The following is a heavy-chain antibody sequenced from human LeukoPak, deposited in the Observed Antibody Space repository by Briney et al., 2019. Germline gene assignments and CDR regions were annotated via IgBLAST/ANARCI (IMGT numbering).Heavy chain of an antibody. J-gene: IGHJ3*02. D-gene: IGHD3-10*01. V-gene: IGHV4-39*07. Sequence: TSETLSLTCTVSGGSISSSSYYWGWIRQPPGKGLEWIGSIYYSGSTYYNPSLKSRVTISVDTSKNQFSLKLSSVTAADTAVYYCARPETGAFDIWGQGTMVTVSS. CDR1: GGSISSSSYY. CDR2: IYYSGST. CDR3: ARPETGAFDI.